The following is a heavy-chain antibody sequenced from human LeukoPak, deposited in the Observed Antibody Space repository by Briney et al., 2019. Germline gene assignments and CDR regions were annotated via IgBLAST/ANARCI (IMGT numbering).Heavy chain of an antibody. Sequence: SETLCLTCTVSGGSISSSSYYWGWIRQPPGKGLEWIGSIYYSGSTYYNPSLKSRVTISVDTSKNQFSLKLSSVTAADTAVYYCARRDSSEYYYYYMDVWGEGTTVTVSS. CDR3: ARRDSSEYYYYYMDV. CDR1: GGSISSSSYY. V-gene: IGHV4-39*01. J-gene: IGHJ6*03. CDR2: IYYSGST. D-gene: IGHD3-22*01.